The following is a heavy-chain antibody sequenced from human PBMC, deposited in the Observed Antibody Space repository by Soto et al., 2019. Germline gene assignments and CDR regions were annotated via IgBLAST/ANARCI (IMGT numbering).Heavy chain of an antibody. CDR1: GFTFSSYA. J-gene: IGHJ5*02. CDR3: ARDRNSSSSRWFDP. Sequence: QVQLVESGGGVVQPGRSLRLSCAASGFTFSSYAMHWVRQAPGKGLEWVAVISYDGSNKYYADSVKGRFTISRDNSKNALYLQMKSLRAEDTAVYYCARDRNSSSSRWFDPWGQGTLVTVSS. V-gene: IGHV3-30-3*01. D-gene: IGHD6-6*01. CDR2: ISYDGSNK.